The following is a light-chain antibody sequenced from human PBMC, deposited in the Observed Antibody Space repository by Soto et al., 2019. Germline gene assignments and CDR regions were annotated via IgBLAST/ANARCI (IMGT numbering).Light chain of an antibody. V-gene: IGKV1-5*01. CDR3: QQYSSFSRT. CDR2: DAS. CDR1: QTISTW. Sequence: DIQMTQSPPTLSSSVGDRVAITCRASQTISTWLAWYQQKPGKAPELLIYDASTLESGVPSRFSGSGSGTEFSLTISSLQPDDFATFYCQQYSSFSRTFGQGTKVDIK. J-gene: IGKJ1*01.